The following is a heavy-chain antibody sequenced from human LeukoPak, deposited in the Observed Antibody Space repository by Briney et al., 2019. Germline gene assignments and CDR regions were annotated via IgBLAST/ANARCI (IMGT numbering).Heavy chain of an antibody. D-gene: IGHD3-10*01. CDR1: GFTFGDYA. CDR2: IRSKAYGGTT. Sequence: PGRSLRLSCTASGFTFGDYAMSWVRQAPGKGLEWVGFIRSKAYGGTTEYAASVKGRFTISRDDSKSIAYLQMNSLKTEDTAVYYCTRGSKGATGVGTFDIWGQGTMVTVSS. J-gene: IGHJ3*02. CDR3: TRGSKGATGVGTFDI. V-gene: IGHV3-49*04.